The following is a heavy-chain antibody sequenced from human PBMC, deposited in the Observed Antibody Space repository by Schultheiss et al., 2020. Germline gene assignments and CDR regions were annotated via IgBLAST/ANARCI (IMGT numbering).Heavy chain of an antibody. CDR1: GFTFSSYW. V-gene: IGHV3-7*01. D-gene: IGHD3-22*01. CDR3: ARVKGDYYDSSGYYYGRSAFDI. CDR2: IKQDGSEK. Sequence: GGSLRLSCAASGFTFSSYWMSWVRQAPGKGLEWVANIKQDGSEKYYVDSVKGRFTISRDNAKNSLYLQMNSLRAEDTAVYYCARVKGDYYDSSGYYYGRSAFDIWGQGTMVTVSS. J-gene: IGHJ3*02.